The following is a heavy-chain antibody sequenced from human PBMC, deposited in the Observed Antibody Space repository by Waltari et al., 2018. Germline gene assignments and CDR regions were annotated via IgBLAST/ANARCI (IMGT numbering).Heavy chain of an antibody. CDR2: IYYSGST. V-gene: IGHV4-59*11. CDR1: GGSISSHY. CDR3: ARETAAVAGTLPDY. J-gene: IGHJ4*02. Sequence: QVQLQESGPGLVKPSETLSLTCTVSGGSISSHYWNWIRQPPGKGLEWIGYIYYSGSTNDNPSLKSRVTISVDTSKNQFSLKLSSVTAADTAVYYCARETAAVAGTLPDYWGQGTLVTVSS. D-gene: IGHD6-19*01.